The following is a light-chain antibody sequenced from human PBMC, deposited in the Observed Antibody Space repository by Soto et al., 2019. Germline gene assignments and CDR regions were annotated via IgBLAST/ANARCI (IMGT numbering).Light chain of an antibody. J-gene: IGKJ3*01. V-gene: IGKV3-20*01. Sequence: EIVLTQSPGTLSLSPGERAILSCRASQIVSSSYLAWYQQKPGQAPRLLIYGASSRATGIPDRFSGSGSGTDFTLTISRLEPEDFAVYYCQQYGSSPPFTFGPGTKVDIK. CDR1: QIVSSSY. CDR3: QQYGSSPPFT. CDR2: GAS.